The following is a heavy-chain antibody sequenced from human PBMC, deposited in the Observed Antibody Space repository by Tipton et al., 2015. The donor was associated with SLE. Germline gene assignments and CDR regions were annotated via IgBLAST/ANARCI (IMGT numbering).Heavy chain of an antibody. Sequence: LRLSCTVSGGSISSSSYYWGWIRQPPGKGLEWIGSIYYSGSTYYNPSLKSRVTISVDTSKNQSSLKLSSVTAADTAVYYCISSVFPPTYNWFDPWGQGTLVTVSS. CDR3: ISSVFPPTYNWFDP. CDR2: IYYSGST. D-gene: IGHD6-6*01. CDR1: GGSISSSSYY. V-gene: IGHV4-39*07. J-gene: IGHJ5*02.